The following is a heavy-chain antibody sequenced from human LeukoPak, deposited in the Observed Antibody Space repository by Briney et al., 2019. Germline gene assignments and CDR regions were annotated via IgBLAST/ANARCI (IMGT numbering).Heavy chain of an antibody. J-gene: IGHJ6*03. CDR1: GFTVSSNY. Sequence: GGSLRLSCAASGFTVSSNYMSWVRQAPGKGLEWVSSISSSSSYIYYADSVKGRFTISRDNAKNSLYLQMNSLRAEDTAVYYCARSGSYPYYMDVWGKGTTVTVSS. D-gene: IGHD1-26*01. CDR3: ARSGSYPYYMDV. V-gene: IGHV3-21*01. CDR2: ISSSSSYI.